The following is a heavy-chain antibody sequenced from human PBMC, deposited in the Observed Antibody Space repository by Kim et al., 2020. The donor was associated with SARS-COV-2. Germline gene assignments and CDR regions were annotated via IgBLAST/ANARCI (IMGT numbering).Heavy chain of an antibody. Sequence: SETLSLTCTVSGGSISSYYWSWIRQPPGKGLEWIGYIYYSGSTNYNPSLKSRVTISVDTSKNQFSLKLSSVTAADTAVYYCAREVGYYYYYGMDVWGQGTTVTVSS. CDR2: IYYSGST. V-gene: IGHV4-59*13. D-gene: IGHD1-26*01. CDR1: GGSISSYY. CDR3: AREVGYYYYYGMDV. J-gene: IGHJ6*02.